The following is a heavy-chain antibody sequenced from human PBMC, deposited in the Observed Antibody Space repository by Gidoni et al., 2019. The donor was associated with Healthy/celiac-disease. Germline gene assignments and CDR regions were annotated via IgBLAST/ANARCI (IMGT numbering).Heavy chain of an antibody. D-gene: IGHD3-10*01. Sequence: QVQLVESGGGVVKPGRSLRLSCAASGFTFSSYGMHWVRQAPAKGLEWVAVIWYDGSNKYYADSVKGRFTISRDNSKNTLYLQMNSLRAEDTAVYYCARDGITMVQGRSGAFDIWGQGTMVTVSS. V-gene: IGHV3-33*01. J-gene: IGHJ3*02. CDR3: ARDGITMVQGRSGAFDI. CDR1: GFTFSSYG. CDR2: IWYDGSNK.